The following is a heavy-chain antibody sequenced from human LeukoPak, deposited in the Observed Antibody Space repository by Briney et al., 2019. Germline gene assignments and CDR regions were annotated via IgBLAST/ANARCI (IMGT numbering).Heavy chain of an antibody. V-gene: IGHV1-18*01. CDR2: ISAYNGNT. CDR3: ARDSISFYGTDAFDI. J-gene: IGHJ3*02. D-gene: IGHD3-16*01. CDR1: GYTFTSYG. Sequence: ASVKVSCKASGYTFTSYGISWVRQAPGQGLEWMGWISAYNGNTNYAQKLQGRVTMTTDTSTSTAYMELRSLRSDDTAVYYCARDSISFYGTDAFDIWGQGTMVTVSS.